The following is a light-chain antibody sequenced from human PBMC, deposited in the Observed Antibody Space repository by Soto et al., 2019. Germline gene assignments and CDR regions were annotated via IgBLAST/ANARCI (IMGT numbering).Light chain of an antibody. CDR3: QHYNSYSH. CDR2: KAS. Sequence: DIQMTQSPSTLSASVGDRVIITCRASQSIGNLLAWYQQKPGKAPNLLIYKASTLESGVPSRFSGSGSGTEFTLTISSLHPDDFATYYCQHYNSYSHFGGGPKVEIK. CDR1: QSIGNL. V-gene: IGKV1-5*03. J-gene: IGKJ4*01.